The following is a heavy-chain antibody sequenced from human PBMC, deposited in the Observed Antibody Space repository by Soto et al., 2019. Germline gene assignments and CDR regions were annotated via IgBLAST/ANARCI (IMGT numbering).Heavy chain of an antibody. J-gene: IGHJ5*02. V-gene: IGHV1-18*01. Sequence: ASVKVSCKASGYTFTSYGISWVRQAPGQGLEWMGWTSAYNGNTNYAQKLQGRVTMTTDTSTSTAYMELRSLRSDDTAVYYCARVGSSSWYRENWFDPWGQGTLVTVSS. CDR3: ARVGSSSWYRENWFDP. D-gene: IGHD6-13*01. CDR2: TSAYNGNT. CDR1: GYTFTSYG.